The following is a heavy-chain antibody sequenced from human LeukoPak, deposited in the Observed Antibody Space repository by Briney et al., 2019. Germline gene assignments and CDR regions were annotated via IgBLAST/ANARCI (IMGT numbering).Heavy chain of an antibody. CDR3: ARGRFRILWFGDLFRPFIDY. V-gene: IGHV4-34*01. J-gene: IGHJ4*02. D-gene: IGHD3-10*01. CDR1: GGSFSGYY. CDR2: INHSGST. Sequence: SETLSLTCAVYGGSFSGYYWSWVRQPPGKGLGWIGEINHSGSTNYNPSLKSRVTISLDTSKNQLSLKLSSVTAADSVVYYCARGRFRILWFGDLFRPFIDYWGEGTLVTVSS.